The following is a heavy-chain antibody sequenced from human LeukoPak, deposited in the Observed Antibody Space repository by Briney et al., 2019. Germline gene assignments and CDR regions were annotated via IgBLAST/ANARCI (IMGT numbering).Heavy chain of an antibody. J-gene: IGHJ4*02. CDR3: ARDLTVTTLTFDY. D-gene: IGHD4-17*01. Sequence: SETLSLTCTVSGGSISSSSYYWGWIRQPPGKGLEWIGSIYYSGSTYYNPSLKSRVTISVDTSKNQFSLKLSSVTAADTAVYYCARDLTVTTLTFDYWGQGTLVTVSS. V-gene: IGHV4-39*07. CDR1: GGSISSSSYY. CDR2: IYYSGST.